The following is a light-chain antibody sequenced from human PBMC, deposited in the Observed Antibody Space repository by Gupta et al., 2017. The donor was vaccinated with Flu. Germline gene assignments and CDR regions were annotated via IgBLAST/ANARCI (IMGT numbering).Light chain of an antibody. CDR2: GAS. CDR3: QQYGSSPQT. Sequence: ETATLSCRASQTVTSTYLAWYQQKPGQAPRLLIYGASSRATGIPDRFSGSGSGTDFTLTISRLEPEDFAVYYCQQYGSSPQTFGQGTKLEIK. J-gene: IGKJ2*01. CDR1: QTVTSTY. V-gene: IGKV3-20*01.